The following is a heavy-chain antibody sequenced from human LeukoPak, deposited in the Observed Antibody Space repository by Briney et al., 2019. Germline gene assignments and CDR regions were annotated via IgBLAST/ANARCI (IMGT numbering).Heavy chain of an antibody. J-gene: IGHJ3*02. Sequence: ASVKVSCKASGYTFTSYGISWVRQAPGQGLEWMGWISAFNGNTNYAQKLQGRVTMTTDTSTSTAHMELRSLRSDDTAVYSCARDLYYDSSGTHAFDIWGQGAMVTVSS. CDR2: ISAFNGNT. CDR1: GYTFTSYG. CDR3: ARDLYYDSSGTHAFDI. D-gene: IGHD3-22*01. V-gene: IGHV1-18*01.